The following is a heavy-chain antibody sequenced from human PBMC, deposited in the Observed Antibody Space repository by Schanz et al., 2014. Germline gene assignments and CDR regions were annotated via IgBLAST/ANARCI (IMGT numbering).Heavy chain of an antibody. V-gene: IGHV3-23*01. D-gene: IGHD3-10*01. J-gene: IGHJ4*02. Sequence: DVHLLESGGGLVQPGGSLRLSCAASGFTFSSYAMSWVRQAPGKGLEWVSAISGSGGSTYYADSVKGRFTISRDNSNKTVDLQMNSLRAEDTALYYCVRDELLWFGEVLSLDYWGQGALVTVSS. CDR1: GFTFSSYA. CDR3: VRDELLWFGEVLSLDY. CDR2: ISGSGGST.